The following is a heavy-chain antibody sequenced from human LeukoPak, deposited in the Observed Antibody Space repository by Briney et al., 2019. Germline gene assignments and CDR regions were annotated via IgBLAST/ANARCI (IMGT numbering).Heavy chain of an antibody. J-gene: IGHJ4*02. V-gene: IGHV3-74*01. D-gene: IGHD5-18*01. CDR1: GFTFSNYW. CDR3: ARDLNTAMVIEY. CDR2: INSDGSST. Sequence: PGGSLRLSCAVSGFTFSNYWMHWVRQAPGKGLVWVSRINSDGSSTSYADAVMGRFTISRDNAKNTLYLQMNSLRGDDTAVYYCARDLNTAMVIEYWGQGTLVTVSS.